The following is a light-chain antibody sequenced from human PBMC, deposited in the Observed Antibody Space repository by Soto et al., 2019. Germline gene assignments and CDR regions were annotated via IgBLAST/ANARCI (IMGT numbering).Light chain of an antibody. CDR2: AAS. CDR3: KEYNSYTGK. Sequence: DIQMTQSPSSLSASVGDRVTITCRASQSISSYLNWYQQKPGKAPRLLIYAASSLQSGVPSRFSSTDSRTEFTITIPSLQPDDFGTYYCKEYNSYTGKFGPGTKVDLK. J-gene: IGKJ1*01. CDR1: QSISSY. V-gene: IGKV1-39*01.